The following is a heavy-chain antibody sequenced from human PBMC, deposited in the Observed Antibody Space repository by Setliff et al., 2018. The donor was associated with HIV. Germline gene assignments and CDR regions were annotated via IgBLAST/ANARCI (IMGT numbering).Heavy chain of an antibody. J-gene: IGHJ4*02. V-gene: IGHV4-39*01. CDR2: VYYSGGT. CDR3: ARGPPGSSIGWYVGY. D-gene: IGHD6-19*01. Sequence: SEILSLTCTVSGGSVSDTSYYWGWIRQPPGKGLEWLANVYYSGGTYYNPSLNSRVTISVDTSRNQFSLKLTSVTAADTAVYYCARGPPGSSIGWYVGYWGQGTLVTVSS. CDR1: GGSVSDTSYY.